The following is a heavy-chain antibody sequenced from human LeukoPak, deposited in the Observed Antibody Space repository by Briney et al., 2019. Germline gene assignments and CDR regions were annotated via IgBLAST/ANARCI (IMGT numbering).Heavy chain of an antibody. CDR1: GFTFSSYA. J-gene: IGHJ4*02. Sequence: GGSLRLSCAASGFTFSSYAMSWVRQAPGKGLEWVSAISGSGGSTYYADSVKGGFTISRDNSKNTLYLRINSLRAEDTAVYYCAKDHLPGIVVADRDYWGLGTLVTVSS. D-gene: IGHD6-19*01. CDR2: ISGSGGST. V-gene: IGHV3-23*01. CDR3: AKDHLPGIVVADRDY.